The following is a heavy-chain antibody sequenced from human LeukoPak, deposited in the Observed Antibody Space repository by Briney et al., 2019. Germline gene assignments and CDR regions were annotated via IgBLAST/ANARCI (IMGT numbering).Heavy chain of an antibody. CDR1: GYTFTDYY. D-gene: IGHD5-24*01. Sequence: GASVKVSCKASGYTFTDYYMHWVRQAPGQGLEWMGWLNPNSGDTNYAQKFQGRVSMTRDSSISTAYMDLSDLRSDDTAVYSCARGRNIEMTTMTGGSDYSGQGTLVTVAS. V-gene: IGHV1-2*02. CDR3: ARGRNIEMTTMTGGSDY. CDR2: LNPNSGDT. J-gene: IGHJ4*02.